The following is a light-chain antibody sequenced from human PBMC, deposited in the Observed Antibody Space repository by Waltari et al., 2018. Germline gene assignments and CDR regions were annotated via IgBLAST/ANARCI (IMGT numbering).Light chain of an antibody. CDR2: DVS. J-gene: IGLJ3*02. Sequence: QSALTQPASLSGSPGQSLTISCTGTSSYVGGSNYVSWYQQHPGNVPKLMIYDVSNRPSGVSNRFSGSKSGNTASLTISGLQAEDEADYYCSSYTSSSTRVFGGGTKLTVL. CDR1: SSYVGGSNY. CDR3: SSYTSSSTRV. V-gene: IGLV2-14*03.